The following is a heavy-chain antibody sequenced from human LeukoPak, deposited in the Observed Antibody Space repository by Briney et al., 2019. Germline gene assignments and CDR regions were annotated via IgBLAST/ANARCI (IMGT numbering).Heavy chain of an antibody. CDR2: ISGSGGST. D-gene: IGHD6-19*01. Sequence: GGSLRLSCAASGLTFSSYAMSWVRQAPGKGLEWVSAISGSGGSTYYADSVKGRLTISRDNSKNMLYLQMNSLRAEDTALYYCAKDGAVPYYFDYWGQGTLVTVSS. CDR1: GLTFSSYA. CDR3: AKDGAVPYYFDY. J-gene: IGHJ4*02. V-gene: IGHV3-23*01.